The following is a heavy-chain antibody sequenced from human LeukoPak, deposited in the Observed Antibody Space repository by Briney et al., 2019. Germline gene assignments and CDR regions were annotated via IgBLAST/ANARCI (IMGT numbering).Heavy chain of an antibody. CDR3: ARPRSSWYQTGEYFLY. CDR2: INQSGST. V-gene: IGHV4-34*01. Sequence: PGVSLRLSCVVSGFTFTNYWMGWVRQTPGKGLEWIGEINQSGSTKYNPSLKSRVTISIDTSKNQFSLKLSSVTAADTAVYYCARPRSSWYQTGEYFLYWGQGTLVTVSS. D-gene: IGHD6-19*01. CDR1: GFTFTNYW. J-gene: IGHJ1*01.